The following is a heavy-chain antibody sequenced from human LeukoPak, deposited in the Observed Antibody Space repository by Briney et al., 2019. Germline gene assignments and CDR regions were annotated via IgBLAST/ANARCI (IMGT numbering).Heavy chain of an antibody. Sequence: GRSLRLSCAASGFTFSSYAMHWVRQAPGKGLEWVAVISYDGSNKYYAGSVKGRFTISRDNSKNTLYLQMNSLRAEDTAVYYCARTGHSGSYPCFDYWGQGTLVTVSS. V-gene: IGHV3-30*04. J-gene: IGHJ4*02. CDR3: ARTGHSGSYPCFDY. CDR2: ISYDGSNK. CDR1: GFTFSSYA. D-gene: IGHD1-26*01.